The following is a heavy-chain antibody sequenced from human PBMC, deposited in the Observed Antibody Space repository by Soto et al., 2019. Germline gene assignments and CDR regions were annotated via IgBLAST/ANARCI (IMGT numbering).Heavy chain of an antibody. J-gene: IGHJ5*02. CDR3: ARRYSSNLYAWFDP. Sequence: EVQLVQSGAEVKKPGESLRISCKGFGYSFTSYWISWVRQMPGKGLEWMGRIDPSDSYSNYSPSFQGHVTISVDKSISTAYLQWSSLKASDTAIYYCARRYSSNLYAWFDPWGQGTLVTVSS. D-gene: IGHD6-13*01. CDR2: IDPSDSYS. V-gene: IGHV5-10-1*03. CDR1: GYSFTSYW.